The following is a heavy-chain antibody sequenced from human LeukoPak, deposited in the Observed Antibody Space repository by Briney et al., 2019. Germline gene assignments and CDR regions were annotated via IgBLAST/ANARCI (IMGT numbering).Heavy chain of an antibody. CDR1: GFTFSDYY. D-gene: IGHD3-10*01. CDR3: ARTPGTYYYGSGRPEDFDY. J-gene: IGHJ4*02. V-gene: IGHV3-11*06. Sequence: GGSLRLSCAASGFTFSDYYMSWIRQAPGKGLEWVSYISSSSSYTNYAYSVKGRFTISRDNAKNSLYLQMNSLRAEDTAVYYCARTPGTYYYGSGRPEDFDYWGQGTLVTVSS. CDR2: ISSSSSYT.